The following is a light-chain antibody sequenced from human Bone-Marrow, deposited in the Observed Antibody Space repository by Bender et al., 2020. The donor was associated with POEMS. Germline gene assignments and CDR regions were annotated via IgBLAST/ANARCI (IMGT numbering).Light chain of an antibody. J-gene: IGLJ1*01. V-gene: IGLV2-23*01. CDR2: EGT. CDR1: SNDVGKYNL. Sequence: QSALTQPASVSGSPGQSITISCTGTSNDVGKYNLVSWYQQHPGEVPKLIFYEGTGRPSGVPDRFSGSKSGDTASLTVSVLQAEDEADYYCASYVYSDNLVFGPGTKVTVL. CDR3: ASYVYSDNLV.